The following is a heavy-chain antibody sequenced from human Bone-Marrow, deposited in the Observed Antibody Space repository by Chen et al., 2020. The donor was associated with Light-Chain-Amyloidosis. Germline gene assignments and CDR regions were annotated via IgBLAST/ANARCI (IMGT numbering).Heavy chain of an antibody. CDR3: VRQRRGIGWLPVY. J-gene: IGHJ4*02. CDR2: IYFRGDT. V-gene: IGHV4-39*01. Sequence: QLQLQESGPGLVKTSETLSLTCTVSSGSISSDNYYWGWIRQPPGQGLEWIGSIYFRGDTYYRPSLRSRVTISVDTSKNQFSLILNSMTAADTAVYYCVRQRRGIGWLPVYWRQGTLVTVSS. CDR1: SGSISSDNYY. D-gene: IGHD3-9*01.